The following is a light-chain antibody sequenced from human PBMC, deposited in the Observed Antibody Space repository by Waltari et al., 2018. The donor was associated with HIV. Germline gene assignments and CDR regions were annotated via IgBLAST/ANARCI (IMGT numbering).Light chain of an antibody. V-gene: IGLV1-47*01. J-gene: IGLJ1*01. CDR2: RND. CDR3: ASWDDGLSGHV. CDR1: NSNIGRNY. Sequence: QSGLTQPPSLSGTPGQRLTIPCSGNNSNIGRNYVFWYRQLQGTAPSLLVYRNDHGPSCVADRCSGSRSGASAALVIGGLLVEDEADYFCASWDDGLSGHVFGGGTTVSV.